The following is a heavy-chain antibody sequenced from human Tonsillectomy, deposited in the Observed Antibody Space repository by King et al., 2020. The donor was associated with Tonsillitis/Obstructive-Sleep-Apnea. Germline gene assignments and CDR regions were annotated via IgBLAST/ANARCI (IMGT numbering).Heavy chain of an antibody. J-gene: IGHJ2*01. CDR3: ARSREVTTSNWYFDL. V-gene: IGHV3-33*01. CDR2: IWDDGSNK. D-gene: IGHD4-11*01. CDR1: GFTFNIYG. Sequence: VQLVESGGGVVQPGRSLRLSCAASGFTFNIYGMHWVRQAPGKGLEWVAFIWDDGSNKDYADSVKGRFTISRENSQNTLYLQMNSLRAEDTAVYYCARSREVTTSNWYFDLWGRGTLVTVSS.